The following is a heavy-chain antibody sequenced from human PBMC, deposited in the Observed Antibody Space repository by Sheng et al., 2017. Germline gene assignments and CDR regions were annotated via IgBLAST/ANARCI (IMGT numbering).Heavy chain of an antibody. V-gene: IGHV3-74*01. Sequence: EVQLVESGGGLVQPGGSLRLSCVASGFTFSSYWMHWVRQAPGKGLVWVSRINSDGSSTNYADSVKGRFTISRDNAMNTLYLQMNSLRAEDTAVYYCARVRRATSTLDAFDIWGQGTVVTVSS. J-gene: IGHJ3*02. CDR2: INSDGSST. CDR3: ARVRRATSTLDAFDI. CDR1: GFTFSSYW. D-gene: IGHD1-26*01.